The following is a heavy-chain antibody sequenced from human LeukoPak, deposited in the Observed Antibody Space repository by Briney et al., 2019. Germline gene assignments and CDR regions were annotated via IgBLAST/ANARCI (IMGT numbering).Heavy chain of an antibody. D-gene: IGHD3-22*01. CDR1: GFTFDDYG. CDR3: ARSPADYDSSGY. J-gene: IGHJ4*02. V-gene: IGHV3-20*04. CDR2: INWNGGGT. Sequence: GGSLRLSCAASGFTFDDYGMSWVRQAPGKGLEWVSGINWNGGGTGYADSVKGRFTISRDNAKNSLYLQMNSLRAEDTALYYCARSPADYDSSGYWGQGTLVTVSS.